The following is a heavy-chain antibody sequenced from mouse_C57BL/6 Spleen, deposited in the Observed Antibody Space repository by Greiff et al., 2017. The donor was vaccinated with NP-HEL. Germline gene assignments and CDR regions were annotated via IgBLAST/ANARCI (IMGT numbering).Heavy chain of an antibody. J-gene: IGHJ4*01. Sequence: EVNVVESEGGLVQPGSSMKLSCTASGFTFSDYYMAWVRQVPEKGLEWVANINYDGSSTYYLDSLKSRFIISRDNAKNILYLQMSSLKSEDTATYYCARDHDGYYGYAMDYWGQGTSVTVSS. V-gene: IGHV5-16*01. CDR1: GFTFSDYY. CDR3: ARDHDGYYGYAMDY. CDR2: INYDGSST. D-gene: IGHD2-3*01.